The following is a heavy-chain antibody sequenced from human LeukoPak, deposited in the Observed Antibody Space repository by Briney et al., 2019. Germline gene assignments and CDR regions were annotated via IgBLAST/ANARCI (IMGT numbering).Heavy chain of an antibody. D-gene: IGHD5-12*01. CDR1: GFIFGDYG. Sequence: GGSLRLSCTISGFIFGDYGLNWVRQAPGKGLEWVGFIRRKAHDWTPQYAASVQGRFTISRDDSKSVAYLQMNTLKTEDTGIYYCTRAGGYDNYLDYWGQGTLVTVSS. V-gene: IGHV3-49*04. CDR3: TRAGGYDNYLDY. CDR2: IRRKAHDWTP. J-gene: IGHJ4*02.